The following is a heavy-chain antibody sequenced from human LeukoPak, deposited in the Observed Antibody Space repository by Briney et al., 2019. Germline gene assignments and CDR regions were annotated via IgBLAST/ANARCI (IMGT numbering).Heavy chain of an antibody. CDR3: AKVYYYDSSGSGNDAFDI. D-gene: IGHD3-22*01. V-gene: IGHV3-30*02. CDR2: IRYDGSNK. Sequence: GGSLRLSCAASGFMFSSYGMHWVRQAPGKGLEWVAFIRYDGSNKYYADSVKGRFTISRDNSKNTPYLQMNSLRAEDTAVYYCAKVYYYDSSGSGNDAFDIWGQGTMVTVSS. CDR1: GFMFSSYG. J-gene: IGHJ3*02.